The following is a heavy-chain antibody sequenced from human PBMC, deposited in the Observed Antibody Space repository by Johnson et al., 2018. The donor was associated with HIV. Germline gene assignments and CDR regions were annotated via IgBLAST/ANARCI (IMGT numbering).Heavy chain of an antibody. V-gene: IGHV3-30*03. CDR2: ISFDGSNT. Sequence: QVQLVESGGGVVQPGRSLRLSCAASGFTFSSYGMHWVRQAPGKGLEWVAVISFDGSNTYYADSVKGRFTISRDNSKNTLCLQMNSLRAEDTAVYYCARGDRDGYNLRDDAFDIWGQGTMVTVSS. CDR3: ARGDRDGYNLRDDAFDI. J-gene: IGHJ3*02. D-gene: IGHD5-24*01. CDR1: GFTFSSYG.